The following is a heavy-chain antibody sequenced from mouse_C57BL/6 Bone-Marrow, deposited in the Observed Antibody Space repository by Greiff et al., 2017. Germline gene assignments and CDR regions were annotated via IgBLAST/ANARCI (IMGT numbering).Heavy chain of an antibody. D-gene: IGHD1-1*01. CDR2: IIPYNGDT. CDR3: ARKDYYGSISFAY. J-gene: IGHJ3*01. Sequence: VQLQQSGPELVKPGDSVKISGKASGYSFTGYFMNWVMQSHGKGLGWIGRIIPYNGDTFSNQKFKGKATLTVDKSSSTAHMELRSLTSEDSAVYYCARKDYYGSISFAYWGQGTLVTVSA. CDR1: GYSFTGYF. V-gene: IGHV1-20*01.